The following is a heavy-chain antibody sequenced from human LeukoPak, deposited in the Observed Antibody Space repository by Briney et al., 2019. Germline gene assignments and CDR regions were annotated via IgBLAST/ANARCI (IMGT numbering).Heavy chain of an antibody. Sequence: PSETLSLTCTVSGGSISSGDYYWSWIRQPPGKGLEWIGYIYYSGSTYYNPSLKSRVTISVDTSKNQFSLKLSSVTAADTAVYYCASAPCARYYYGMDVWGQGTTVTVSS. CDR1: GGSISSGDYY. V-gene: IGHV4-30-4*01. CDR2: IYYSGST. J-gene: IGHJ6*02. CDR3: ASAPCARYYYGMDV.